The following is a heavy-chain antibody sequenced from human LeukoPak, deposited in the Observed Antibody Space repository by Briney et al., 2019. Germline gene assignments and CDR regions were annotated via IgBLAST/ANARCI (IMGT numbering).Heavy chain of an antibody. D-gene: IGHD3-3*01. CDR3: ARVRYDFWSGYYSRAFDI. V-gene: IGHV1-3*01. CDR2: INAGNGNT. J-gene: IGHJ3*02. CDR1: GYTFTTYS. Sequence: ASVKVSCKASGYTFTTYSIFWMRQAPGQGLEWMGWINAGNGNTKYSQKLQGRVTMTRDTSISTAYMELSRLRSDDTAVYYCARVRYDFWSGYYSRAFDIWGQGTMVTVSS.